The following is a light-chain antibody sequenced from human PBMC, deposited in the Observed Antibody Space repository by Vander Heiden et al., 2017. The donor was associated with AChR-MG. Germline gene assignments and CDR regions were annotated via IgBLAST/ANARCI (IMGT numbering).Light chain of an antibody. Sequence: SYVLTTPPSVSVAPGKTARITCGGNKIGSKSVHWYQQMPGQAPVLVVYDDSDRPSGIPERFSGSISGNTATLTISRVEAGDEADYYCQVWDSSSDHVVFGGGTKLTVL. CDR2: DDS. J-gene: IGLJ2*01. V-gene: IGLV3-21*03. CDR3: QVWDSSSDHVV. CDR1: KIGSKS.